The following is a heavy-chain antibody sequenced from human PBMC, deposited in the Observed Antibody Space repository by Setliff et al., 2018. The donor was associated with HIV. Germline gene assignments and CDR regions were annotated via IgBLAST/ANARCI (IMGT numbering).Heavy chain of an antibody. CDR3: ARDTRRDFGVAPYYYYYMDV. V-gene: IGHV1-3*01. CDR1: GYTFSNYV. Sequence: ASVKVSCKASGYTFSNYVMQWVRQAPGQRLEWMGWISAGNGNTKYSQTFQDRVTIIRDTSASTVYMELGSLRSEDTAVYYCARDTRRDFGVAPYYYYYMDVWGKGTTVTVSS. CDR2: ISAGNGNT. J-gene: IGHJ6*03. D-gene: IGHD3-3*01.